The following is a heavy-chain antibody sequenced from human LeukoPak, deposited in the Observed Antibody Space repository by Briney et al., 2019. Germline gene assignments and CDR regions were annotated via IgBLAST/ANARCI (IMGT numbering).Heavy chain of an antibody. Sequence: SETLSLTCAVSGGSISSSNWWSWVRQPPGKGLEWIGEIYHSGSTNYNPSLKSRVTISVDKSKNQFSLKLSSVTAADTAVYYCARDGFWGGDAFDIWGQGTMVTVSS. J-gene: IGHJ3*02. CDR3: ARDGFWGGDAFDI. CDR1: GGSISSSNW. D-gene: IGHD7-27*01. V-gene: IGHV4-4*02. CDR2: IYHSGST.